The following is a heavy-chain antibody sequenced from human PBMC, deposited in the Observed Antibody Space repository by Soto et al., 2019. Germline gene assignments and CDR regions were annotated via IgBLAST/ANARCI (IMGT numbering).Heavy chain of an antibody. CDR2: IIPIFGTR. J-gene: IGHJ5*02. CDR1: GGTFSNYS. D-gene: IGHD2-15*01. Sequence: ASVKGSCKASGGTFSNYSITWVRQAPGQGLEWLGRIIPIFGTRDYARKFQGRVTISADESTTTAYMELSSLRSDDTAVYYCAKDGGREGYFGNWFDPWGQGTLVTVLL. V-gene: IGHV1-69*13. CDR3: AKDGGREGYFGNWFDP.